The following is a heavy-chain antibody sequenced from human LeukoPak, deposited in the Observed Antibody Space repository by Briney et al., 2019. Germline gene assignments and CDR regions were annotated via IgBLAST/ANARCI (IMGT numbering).Heavy chain of an antibody. D-gene: IGHD3-22*01. Sequence: SVKVSCKASGGTFSSYAISWVRQAPGQGLEWIGRIIPIFGIANYAQKFQGRVTITADKSTSTAYMELSSLRSEDTAVYYCARQTHHYDSSGYYPYWGQGTLVTVSS. CDR3: ARQTHHYDSSGYYPY. CDR2: IIPIFGIA. J-gene: IGHJ4*02. CDR1: GGTFSSYA. V-gene: IGHV1-69*04.